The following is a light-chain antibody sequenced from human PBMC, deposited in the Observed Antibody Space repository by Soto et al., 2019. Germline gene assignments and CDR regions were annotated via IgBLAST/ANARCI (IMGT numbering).Light chain of an antibody. CDR3: QQYNNWPPIT. Sequence: ELMMTQSQGTLSVSPGAGATLSGRASQSVSGNLAWYQQKPGQAPRLLIYGTSIRATGVPARFSGGGSGTEFTLTISGLQSEDFAVYYCQQYNNWPPITFGQGTKVDIK. J-gene: IGKJ1*01. CDR2: GTS. V-gene: IGKV3-15*01. CDR1: QSVSGN.